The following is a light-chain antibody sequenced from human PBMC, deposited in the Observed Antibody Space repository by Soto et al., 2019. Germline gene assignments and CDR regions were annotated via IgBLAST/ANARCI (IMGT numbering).Light chain of an antibody. CDR2: GAS. CDR1: QSVSSSY. J-gene: IGKJ1*01. V-gene: IGKV3-20*01. Sequence: EIVLTQSPGTLSLFPGDRATLSCRASQSVSSSYLSWYQQKPGQAPRVLIYGASTRATGIPDRFSGSGSGTDFTLTISRLEPEDFAVYYCQQYGNSPWTFGQGTKVDIK. CDR3: QQYGNSPWT.